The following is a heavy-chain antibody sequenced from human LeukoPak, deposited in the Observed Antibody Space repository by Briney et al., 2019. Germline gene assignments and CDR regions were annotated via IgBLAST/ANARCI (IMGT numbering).Heavy chain of an antibody. V-gene: IGHV4-39*01. CDR1: GGSISSSSYY. D-gene: IGHD6-13*01. CDR3: ASLHSSWLDY. Sequence: PSETLSLTCTVSGGSISSSSYYWGWIRQPPGKGLEWIGSIYYTGSTYYNPSLKSRVTISVDTSKNQFSLKLGSVTAADTAVSYCASLHSSWLDYWGQGTLVTVSS. J-gene: IGHJ4*02. CDR2: IYYTGST.